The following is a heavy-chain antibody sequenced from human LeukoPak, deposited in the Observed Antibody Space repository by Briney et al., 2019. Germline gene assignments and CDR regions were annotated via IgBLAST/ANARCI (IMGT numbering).Heavy chain of an antibody. CDR1: GGSISSGSYH. CDR3: ARGVGGGIIGDYYYYYYMDV. Sequence: PSQTLSLTRTVSGGSISSGSYHWSWIRQPAGKGLEWIGRIYTSGSTNYNPSLKSRVTISVDTSKNQFSLKLSSVTAADTAVYYCARGVGGGIIGDYYYYYYMDVWGKGTTVTVSS. V-gene: IGHV4-61*02. CDR2: IYTSGST. D-gene: IGHD3-16*01. J-gene: IGHJ6*03.